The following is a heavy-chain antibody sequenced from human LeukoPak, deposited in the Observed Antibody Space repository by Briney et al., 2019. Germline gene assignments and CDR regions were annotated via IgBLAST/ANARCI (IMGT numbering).Heavy chain of an antibody. CDR3: ARQSRVGGTCFDY. J-gene: IGHJ4*02. Sequence: SETLSLTCTVSGDSVSSFFWSWIRQPPGKGLEWIGYIYDGGTTKYNPSLRSRVSISADTSKSQFSVNLRSVTAADTAVYYCARQSRVGGTCFDYWGQGALVTASS. CDR2: IYDGGTT. V-gene: IGHV4-59*02. D-gene: IGHD1-1*01. CDR1: GDSVSSFF.